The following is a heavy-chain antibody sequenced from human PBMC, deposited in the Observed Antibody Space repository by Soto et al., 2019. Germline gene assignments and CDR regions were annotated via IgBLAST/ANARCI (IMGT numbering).Heavy chain of an antibody. V-gene: IGHV3-64D*08. CDR2: ISSNGGST. CDR1: GFAFSSYA. Sequence: PGESLRLSCSASGFAFSSYAMQWVRQSPGKGLEYVSAISSNGGSTYYADSVKGRFTISRDNSKNTLYLQMSSLRAEDTAVYYCVKVVGATLYDYYGMDVWGQGTTVTVSS. J-gene: IGHJ6*02. CDR3: VKVVGATLYDYYGMDV. D-gene: IGHD1-26*01.